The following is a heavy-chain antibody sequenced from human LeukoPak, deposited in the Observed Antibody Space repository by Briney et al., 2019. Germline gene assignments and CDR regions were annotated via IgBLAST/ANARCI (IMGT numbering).Heavy chain of an antibody. D-gene: IGHD2-2*01. J-gene: IGHJ4*02. Sequence: VGSLRLSCAASGFTFSSYGMNWVRQAPGKGLEWVSYISTSSSAIYYADSMKGRFTISRDNAKNSLYLQMDSLRAEDTAVYYCARAYCSSTSCFEWGQGALVTVSS. V-gene: IGHV3-48*01. CDR3: ARAYCSSTSCFE. CDR2: ISTSSSAI. CDR1: GFTFSSYG.